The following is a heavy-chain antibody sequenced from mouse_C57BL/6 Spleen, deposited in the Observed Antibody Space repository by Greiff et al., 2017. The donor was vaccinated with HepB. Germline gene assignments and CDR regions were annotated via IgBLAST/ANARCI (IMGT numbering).Heavy chain of an antibody. D-gene: IGHD1-1*02. V-gene: IGHV5-4*03. J-gene: IGHJ4*01. CDR2: ISDGGSYT. CDR1: GFTFSSYA. Sequence: EVKLMESGGGLVKPGGSLKLSCAASGFTFSSYAMSWVRQTPEKRLEWVATISDGGSYTYYPDNVKGRFTISRDNAKNNLYLQMSHLKSEDTAMYYCARGGSDGRGAMDYWGQGTSVTVSS. CDR3: ARGGSDGRGAMDY.